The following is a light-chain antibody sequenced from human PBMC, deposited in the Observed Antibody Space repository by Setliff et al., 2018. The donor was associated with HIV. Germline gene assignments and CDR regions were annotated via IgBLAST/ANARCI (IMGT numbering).Light chain of an antibody. CDR1: SSNIGSNI. CDR3: ATWDDSLNGNV. J-gene: IGLJ1*01. V-gene: IGLV1-44*01. CDR2: RNN. Sequence: QSALTQPPSASGTPGRRVTISCSGSSSNIGSNIVNWYQHLPGTAPELLIYRNNQRPSGVPDRSSGSKSGTSASLAISGLQSEDEADYYCATWDDSLNGNVFGGGTKVTVL.